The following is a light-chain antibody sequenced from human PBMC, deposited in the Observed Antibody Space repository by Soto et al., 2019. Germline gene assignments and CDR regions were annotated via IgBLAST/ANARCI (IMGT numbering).Light chain of an antibody. J-gene: IGKJ1*01. CDR2: DSS. CDR3: QQYGSSPQT. CDR1: QSVSSNF. V-gene: IGKV3-20*01. Sequence: EIVLTQSPATLSLSPGERATLSCRASQSVSSNFLAWYQHKPGQAPRLLIYDSSSRATGTPDRFSGSGSGTDFTLTISRLEPEDFAVYYCQQYGSSPQTFGQGTKVDIK.